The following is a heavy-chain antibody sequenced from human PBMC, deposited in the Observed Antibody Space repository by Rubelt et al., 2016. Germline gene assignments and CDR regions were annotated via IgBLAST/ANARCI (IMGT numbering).Heavy chain of an antibody. Sequence: QVQLQESGPGLVKPLKTLSLTCIVSGGSISGSNYYWCWIRQPPGKGLENIGVIHSRGRTEYNPPFTSRVIISVDTSKNQLPLSGRKETAAGTGVYYCAGGGDELWGVSTDAVDIWGQGTMVTVSS. CDR3: AGGGDELWGVSTDAVDI. CDR1: GGSISGSNYY. D-gene: IGHD4-17*01. J-gene: IGHJ3*02. CDR2: IHSRGRT. V-gene: IGHV4-39*01.